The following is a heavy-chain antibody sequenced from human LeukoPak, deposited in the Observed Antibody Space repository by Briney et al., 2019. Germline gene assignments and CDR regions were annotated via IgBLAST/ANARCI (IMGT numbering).Heavy chain of an antibody. CDR1: GFTFSDHF. D-gene: IGHD4-11*01. Sequence: PGGSLRLSCAASGFTFSDHFMEWVRQAPGKGLSWVGRIRNKVNSYTTEYAASVKGRFTISRDDSKNSLYLQMNSLRADDTAVYYCAKDLDYTTYGYYFDYWGQGTLVTVSS. J-gene: IGHJ4*02. V-gene: IGHV3-72*01. CDR2: IRNKVNSYTT. CDR3: AKDLDYTTYGYYFDY.